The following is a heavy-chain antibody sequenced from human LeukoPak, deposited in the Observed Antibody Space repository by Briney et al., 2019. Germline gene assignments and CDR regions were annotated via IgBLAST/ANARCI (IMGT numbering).Heavy chain of an antibody. D-gene: IGHD6-6*01. V-gene: IGHV3-7*01. CDR2: IKQDVSQI. Sequence: PVGSLRLSCTASGFTFSDYWMTWVRKAPGKGPEWVANIKQDVSQIYYVDYVRGRFTISRDNAKTSLFLQMNGLRAEDTAVYYCARRGGSSSRRSPIDYWGEGTLVTVSS. CDR1: GFTFSDYW. J-gene: IGHJ4*02. CDR3: ARRGGSSSRRSPIDY.